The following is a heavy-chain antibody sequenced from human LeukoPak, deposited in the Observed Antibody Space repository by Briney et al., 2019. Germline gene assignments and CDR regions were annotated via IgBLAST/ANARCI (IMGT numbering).Heavy chain of an antibody. J-gene: IGHJ4*02. V-gene: IGHV4-59*01. CDR2: IYYSGST. CDR3: ASVPKLSYGSGSPIFDY. CDR1: GGSISSYY. Sequence: PSETLSLTCTVSGGSISSYYWSWIRQPPGKGLEWMGYIYYSGSTNYNPSLKSRVTISVDTSKNQFSLKLSSVTAADTAVYYCASVPKLSYGSGSPIFDYWGQGTLVTVSS. D-gene: IGHD3-10*01.